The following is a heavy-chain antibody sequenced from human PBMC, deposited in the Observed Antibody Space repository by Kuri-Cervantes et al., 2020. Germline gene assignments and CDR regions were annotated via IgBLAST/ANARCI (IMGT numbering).Heavy chain of an antibody. CDR3: ARERVPDY. V-gene: IGHV3-11*01. CDR1: GGSFSGYY. J-gene: IGHJ4*02. Sequence: LSLTCAVYGGSFSGYYWSWIRQHPGKGLEWVSYISSSGSTIYYADSVKGRFTISRDNAKNSLYLQMNSLRAEDTAVYYCARERVPDYWGQGTLVTVSS. CDR2: ISSSGSTI. D-gene: IGHD3-10*01.